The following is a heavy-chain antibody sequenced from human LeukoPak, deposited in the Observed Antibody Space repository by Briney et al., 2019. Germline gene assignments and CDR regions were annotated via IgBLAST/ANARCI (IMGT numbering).Heavy chain of an antibody. CDR3: YILDYDPVGVGPDAFDI. CDR1: GFTFGDYA. D-gene: IGHD3-16*01. J-gene: IGHJ3*02. V-gene: IGHV3-49*04. CDR2: IRSKAYGGTT. Sequence: PGGSLRLSCTASGFTFGDYAMSWVRQAPGKGLEWVGFIRSKAYGGTTEYAASVKGRFTISRDDSKSIAYLQMNSLKTEDTAVYYCYILDYDPVGVGPDAFDIWGQGTMVTVSS.